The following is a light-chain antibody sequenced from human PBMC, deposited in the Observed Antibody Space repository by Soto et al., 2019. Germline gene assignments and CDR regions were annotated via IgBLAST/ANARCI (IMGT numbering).Light chain of an antibody. CDR2: AAS. Sequence: DIQMTQAPPSLSASVGDRVTITCRASQSISSYLKWYQQKPGKAPKLLIYAASSLQSGVPSRFSGSGSGTDFTLSISSQQPEDCATYYCQQSYRLLTFGGGTKVEIK. CDR3: QQSYRLLT. CDR1: QSISSY. J-gene: IGKJ4*02. V-gene: IGKV1-39*01.